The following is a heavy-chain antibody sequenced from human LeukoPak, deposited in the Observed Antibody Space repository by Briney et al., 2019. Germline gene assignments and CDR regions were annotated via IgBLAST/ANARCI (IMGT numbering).Heavy chain of an antibody. J-gene: IGHJ4*02. CDR2: IYHTGDT. Sequence: SGTLSLTCAVSGDSISSGNWWSWVRQPPGKGLEWIGEIYHTGDTNYNPSLKSRVTISVDKSKNQFSLKLNSVTAADTAVYYCAGYFDSSAYYYPFDYWGQGTLVTVSS. V-gene: IGHV4-4*02. D-gene: IGHD3-22*01. CDR1: GDSISSGNW. CDR3: AGYFDSSAYYYPFDY.